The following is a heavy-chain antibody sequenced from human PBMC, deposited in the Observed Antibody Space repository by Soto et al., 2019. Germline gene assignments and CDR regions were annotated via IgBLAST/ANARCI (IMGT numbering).Heavy chain of an antibody. CDR2: ISGSGGST. Sequence: EVQLLESGGGLVQPGGSLRLSCAASGFTFSSYAMSWVRQAPGKGLEWVSAISGSGGSTYYADSVKGRFTISRDNSKNTLYLQMNRLRAEDTAVYYCAKGPPGYCSSTSCSDYWGQGTLVTVSS. D-gene: IGHD2-2*01. CDR3: AKGPPGYCSSTSCSDY. CDR1: GFTFSSYA. J-gene: IGHJ4*02. V-gene: IGHV3-23*01.